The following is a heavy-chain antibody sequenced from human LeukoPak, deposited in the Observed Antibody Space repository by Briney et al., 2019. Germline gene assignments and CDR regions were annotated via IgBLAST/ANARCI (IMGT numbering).Heavy chain of an antibody. D-gene: IGHD5-24*01. V-gene: IGHV1-8*01. J-gene: IGHJ5*02. CDR2: MNPNTGNT. CDR3: ATAESEMATIGT. Sequence: GASVRVSCKASGYTFTSYDINWVRQATGQGLEWMGWMNPNTGNTDYAQKFQGRVTMTRNTSITTAYMELSSLRSEDTAVYYCATAESEMATIGTWGQGTLVTVSS. CDR1: GYTFTSYD.